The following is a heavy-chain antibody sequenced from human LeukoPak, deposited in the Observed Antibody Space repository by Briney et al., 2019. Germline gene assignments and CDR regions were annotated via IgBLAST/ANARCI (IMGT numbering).Heavy chain of an antibody. CDR1: GFTFSSYA. D-gene: IGHD4-17*01. CDR3: ARDGTVTLYYFDY. CDR2: ISGSGGST. Sequence: GGSLRLSCAASGFTFSSYAMSWVRQAPGKGLEWVSVISGSGGSTYYADSVKGRFTTSRDNSKNTLFLQMNSLRAEDTAVYYCARDGTVTLYYFDYWGQGTLVTVSS. V-gene: IGHV3-23*01. J-gene: IGHJ4*02.